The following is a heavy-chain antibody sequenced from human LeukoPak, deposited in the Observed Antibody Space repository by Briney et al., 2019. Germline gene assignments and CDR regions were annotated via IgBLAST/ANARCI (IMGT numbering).Heavy chain of an antibody. V-gene: IGHV4-39*01. CDR1: GGSISSSGYY. CDR3: ARAGLGTYYGTYYFDY. J-gene: IGHJ4*02. D-gene: IGHD1-26*01. Sequence: SETLSLTCTVSGGSISSSGYYWAWIRQPPGKGLEWIGSIYYSGSTYYNPSLKSRVTISVDTSKNQFSLKLSSVTAADTAVCYCARAGLGTYYGTYYFDYWGQGTLVTVSS. CDR2: IYYSGST.